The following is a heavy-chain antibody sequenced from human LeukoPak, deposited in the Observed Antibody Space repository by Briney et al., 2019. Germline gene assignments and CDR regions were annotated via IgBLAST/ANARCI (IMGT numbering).Heavy chain of an antibody. V-gene: IGHV3-23*01. CDR1: GFTFNNFV. Sequence: GGSLGLSCAASGFTFNNFVMTWVRQAPGKGLEWVSGISGSGRSIYYTDSVKGRFTISRDNSKNTLYLQMTSLRAEDTAVYYCAKGGHYYDSFYYFDYWGQGTLVTVSS. CDR2: ISGSGRSI. J-gene: IGHJ4*02. D-gene: IGHD3-22*01. CDR3: AKGGHYYDSFYYFDY.